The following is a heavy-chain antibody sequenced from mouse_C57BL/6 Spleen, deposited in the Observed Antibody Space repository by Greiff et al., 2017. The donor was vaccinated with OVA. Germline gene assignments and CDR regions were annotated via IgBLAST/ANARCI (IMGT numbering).Heavy chain of an antibody. V-gene: IGHV5-17*01. CDR2: ISSGSSTI. CDR3: AKPYYGNPWFAY. J-gene: IGHJ3*01. CDR1: GFTFSDYG. D-gene: IGHD2-10*01. Sequence: EVKLMESGGGLVKPGGSLKLSCAASGFTFSDYGMHWVRQAPEKGLEWVAYISSGSSTIYYADTVKGRFTISRDNAKNTLFLQMTSLRSEDTAMYYCAKPYYGNPWFAYWGQGTLVTVSA.